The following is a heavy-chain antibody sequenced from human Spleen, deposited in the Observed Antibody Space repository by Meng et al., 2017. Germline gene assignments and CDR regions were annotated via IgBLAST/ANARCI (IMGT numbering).Heavy chain of an antibody. CDR1: GYNFPDYY. Sequence: ASVKVSCKPSGYNFPDYYMHWVRQAPGQGLEWMGRINPNSGGTNYAQKFQGRVTMTRDTSISTAYMELSRLRSDDTAVYYCARDGPYYDSSGYYYYYYGMDVWGQGTTVTVSS. CDR2: INPNSGGT. D-gene: IGHD3-22*01. V-gene: IGHV1-2*06. J-gene: IGHJ6*02. CDR3: ARDGPYYDSSGYYYYYYGMDV.